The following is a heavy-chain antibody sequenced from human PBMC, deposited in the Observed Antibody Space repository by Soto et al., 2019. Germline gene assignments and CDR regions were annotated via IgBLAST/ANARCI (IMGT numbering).Heavy chain of an antibody. D-gene: IGHD6-19*01. J-gene: IGHJ4*02. CDR2: ISASDAGT. CDR1: GFTFSNFD. CDR3: AKGGWLDDY. V-gene: IGHV3-23*01. Sequence: EVQLLESGGGLVQPGGSLRLSCAASGFTFSNFDMSWVRQAPGKGLEWVSVISASDAGTYYADSVQGRFTISRDNSKNTRYRQINSLRAEDTAVYYCAKGGWLDDYGDQGTLVTVSA.